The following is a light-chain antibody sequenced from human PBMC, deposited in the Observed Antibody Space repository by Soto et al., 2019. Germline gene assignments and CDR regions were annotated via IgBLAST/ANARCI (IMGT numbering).Light chain of an antibody. CDR1: QSISSY. Sequence: DLQMTQSPSSLSASVGDRVTITCRASQSISSYLNWYQQKPGKAPKLLIYAASSLQSGVPSRFSGSGYGTDFTLTISRLQPEDFATYYCQQSYSTPPTFGQGTKVEIK. V-gene: IGKV1-39*01. CDR3: QQSYSTPPT. J-gene: IGKJ1*01. CDR2: AAS.